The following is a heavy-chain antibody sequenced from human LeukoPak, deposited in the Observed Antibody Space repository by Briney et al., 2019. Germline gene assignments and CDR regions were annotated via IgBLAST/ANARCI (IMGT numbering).Heavy chain of an antibody. V-gene: IGHV4-59*08. CDR3: ARSYDTNNRQRFDY. D-gene: IGHD3-22*01. Sequence: SETLSLTCTVSGASIRSYYWSWIRQPPGKGLEWIAYMYYSESPNYNPSLKSRVTMSGDTSRNQFSLKLSSVTAADTAVYYCARSYDTNNRQRFDYWGQDILVTVSP. CDR2: MYYSESP. CDR1: GASIRSYY. J-gene: IGHJ4*01.